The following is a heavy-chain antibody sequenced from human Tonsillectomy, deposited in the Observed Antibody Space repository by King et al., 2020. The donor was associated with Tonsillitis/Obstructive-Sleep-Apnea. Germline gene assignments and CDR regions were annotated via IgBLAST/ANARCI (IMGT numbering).Heavy chain of an antibody. D-gene: IGHD3-3*01. CDR2: IYHRGST. CDR1: GGSISSGDYY. J-gene: IGHJ3*02. CDR3: ARDKIFGVLNDAFDI. V-gene: IGHV4-30-4*08. Sequence: VQLQESGPGLVKPSQTLSLTCTVSGGSISSGDYYWSWIRQRPGKALEFIAYIYHRGSTSYNPSLESRVSISVDTSKNQFSLNLNSVTAADTAVYYCARDKIFGVLNDAFDIWGQGTMVTVSS.